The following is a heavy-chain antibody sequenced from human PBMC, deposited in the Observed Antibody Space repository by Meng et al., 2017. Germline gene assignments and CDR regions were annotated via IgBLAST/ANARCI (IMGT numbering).Heavy chain of an antibody. V-gene: IGHV1-69*06. CDR3: ARDKRPSSSWYGNWFDP. CDR2: IIPIFGTA. Sequence: QVQLVQPGAEVKKPGSSVKVSCKASGGTFSSYAISWVRQAPGQGLEWMGGIIPIFGTANYAQKFQGRVTITADKSTSTAYMELSSLRSEDTAVYYCARDKRPSSSWYGNWFDPWGQGTLVTVSS. CDR1: GGTFSSYA. D-gene: IGHD6-13*01. J-gene: IGHJ5*02.